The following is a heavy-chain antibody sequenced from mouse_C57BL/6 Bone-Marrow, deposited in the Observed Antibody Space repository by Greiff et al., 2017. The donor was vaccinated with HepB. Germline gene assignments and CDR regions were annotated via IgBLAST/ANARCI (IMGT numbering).Heavy chain of an antibody. V-gene: IGHV14-4*01. D-gene: IGHD2-4*01. Sequence: EVQLQQSGAELVRPGASVKLSCTASGFNIKDDYMHWVKQRPEQGLEWIGWIDPENGDTEYASKFQGKATITADTSSNTAYLQLSSLTSEDTAVYYCTTRYDHGGAMDYWGQGTSVTVSS. J-gene: IGHJ4*01. CDR2: IDPENGDT. CDR1: GFNIKDDY. CDR3: TTRYDHGGAMDY.